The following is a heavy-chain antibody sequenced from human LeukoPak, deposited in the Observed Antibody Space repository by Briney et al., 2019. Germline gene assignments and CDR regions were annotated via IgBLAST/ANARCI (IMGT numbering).Heavy chain of an antibody. Sequence: WASVKVSCKASGGTFSSYAISWVRQAPGQGLEWMGGIIPIFGTANYAQKFQGIVTITADESTSTAYMELSSLRSEDTAVYYCARASPYYDYFDYWGQGTLVTVSS. J-gene: IGHJ4*02. CDR3: ARASPYYDYFDY. CDR1: GGTFSSYA. V-gene: IGHV1-69*13. D-gene: IGHD3-3*01. CDR2: IIPIFGTA.